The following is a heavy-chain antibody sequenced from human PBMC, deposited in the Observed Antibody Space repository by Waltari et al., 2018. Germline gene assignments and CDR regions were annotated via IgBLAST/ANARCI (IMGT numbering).Heavy chain of an antibody. V-gene: IGHV4-59*08. J-gene: IGHJ4*02. CDR3: ARTHYDYGGNGYYFDY. D-gene: IGHD4-17*01. Sequence: QVQLQESGPGLVKPSETLSLTCTVSGGSISSSYWLWTRQPPGKGLEWIGYIYYSGSTNYNPSLKSRVTISVDTSKNQFSLKLSSVTAADTAVYYCARTHYDYGGNGYYFDYWGQGTLVTVSS. CDR1: GGSISSSY. CDR2: IYYSGST.